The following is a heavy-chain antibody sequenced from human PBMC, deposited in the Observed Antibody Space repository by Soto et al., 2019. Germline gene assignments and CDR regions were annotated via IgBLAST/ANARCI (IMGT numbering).Heavy chain of an antibody. CDR2: ISTYKGNT. J-gene: IGHJ4*02. CDR1: GYTFTSYG. V-gene: IGHV1-18*01. Sequence: QVQLVQSGPEVKKPGASVKVSCKTSGYTFTSYGIAWVRQAPGQGLEWMGWISTYKGNTNYAQKSQGRVTMTTDTPTSTAYMELRSLRSDDTAVYYCAARSPAFDYWGQGTLVTVSS. CDR3: AARSPAFDY.